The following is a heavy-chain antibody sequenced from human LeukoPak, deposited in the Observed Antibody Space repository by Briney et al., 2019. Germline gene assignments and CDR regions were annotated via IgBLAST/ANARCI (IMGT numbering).Heavy chain of an antibody. CDR2: IYSGSST. CDR1: GFTFSSYW. Sequence: GGSLRLSCAASGFTFSSYWMHWVRQAPGKGLEWVSVIYSGSSTYYADSMKGRFTISRDNSKNTLHLQMNSLRAEDTAVYYCAREGGYNPYYFDYWGQGTLVTVSS. J-gene: IGHJ4*02. CDR3: AREGGYNPYYFDY. D-gene: IGHD5-24*01. V-gene: IGHV3-66*01.